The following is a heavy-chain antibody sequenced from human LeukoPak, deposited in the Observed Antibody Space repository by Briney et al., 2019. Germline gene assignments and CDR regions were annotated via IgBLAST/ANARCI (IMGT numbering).Heavy chain of an antibody. V-gene: IGHV4-59*08. CDR1: GGSISSYY. D-gene: IGHD3-10*01. J-gene: IGHJ4*02. Sequence: PSETLSLTCTVSGGSISSYYWSWIRQPPGKELEWIGYIYYSGSTNYNPSLKSRVTISVDTSKNQFSLKLSSVTAADTAVYYCARRGGGRVGSGSYWYFDYWGQGTLVTVSS. CDR3: ARRGGGRVGSGSYWYFDY. CDR2: IYYSGST.